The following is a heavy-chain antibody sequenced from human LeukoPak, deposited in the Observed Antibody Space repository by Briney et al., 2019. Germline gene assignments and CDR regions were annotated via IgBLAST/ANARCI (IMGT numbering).Heavy chain of an antibody. CDR3: AREFLNYYDSSGYYYLDY. Sequence: ASVKVSCKTSGYTFPDHYLLWVRQAPGQGHELVGWIHPTTGATHYAQQFHGRPTMTRYTATSTVYMELTRRRSEDTAVYYCAREFLNYYDSSGYYYLDYWGQGTLVTVSS. CDR2: IHPTTGAT. D-gene: IGHD3-22*01. V-gene: IGHV1-2*02. J-gene: IGHJ4*02. CDR1: GYTFPDHY.